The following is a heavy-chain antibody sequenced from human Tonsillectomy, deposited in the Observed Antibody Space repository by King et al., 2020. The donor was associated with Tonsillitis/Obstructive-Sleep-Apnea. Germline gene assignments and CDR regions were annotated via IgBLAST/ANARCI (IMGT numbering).Heavy chain of an antibody. CDR2: ISGSWGST. V-gene: IGHV3-23*04. CDR3: AKGAGMTTVTSCDY. D-gene: IGHD4-11*01. CDR1: GFTFSSYA. Sequence: VQLVESGGGLVQPGGSLRLSCAASGFTFSSYAMSWVRQAPGKGLEWVSTISGSWGSTYYADSVKGRFTFSRDNSKNTLYLQMNSLRAEDTAVYYCAKGAGMTTVTSCDYWGQGTLVTVSS. J-gene: IGHJ4*02.